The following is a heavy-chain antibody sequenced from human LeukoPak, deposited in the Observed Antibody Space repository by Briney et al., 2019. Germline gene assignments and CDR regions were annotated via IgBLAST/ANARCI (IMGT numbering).Heavy chain of an antibody. V-gene: IGHV4-4*09. J-gene: IGHJ3*02. CDR2: IYTSGST. Sequence: PSETLSLTCTVSGGSISSYYWSWIRQPPGKGLEWIGYIYTSGSTNYNPSLKSRVTISVDTSKNQFSLKLSSVTAADTAVYYCARRRRITMVRGVIGKNAFDIWGQGTMVTVSS. D-gene: IGHD3-10*01. CDR1: GGSISSYY. CDR3: ARRRRITMVRGVIGKNAFDI.